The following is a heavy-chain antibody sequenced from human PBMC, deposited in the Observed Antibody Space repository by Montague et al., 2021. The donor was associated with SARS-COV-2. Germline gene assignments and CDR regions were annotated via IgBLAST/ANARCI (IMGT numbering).Heavy chain of an antibody. CDR1: GFTFSSHW. D-gene: IGHD1-1*01. Sequence: SLRLSCAASGFTFSSHWMHWVRQAPGKGLEWVSCISGAGSVTHYADAVEGRFTISRDNAKNTLYLHMSSLRAEDTAVYYCARDTGRSWNPLDYWGQGTLVTVSS. CDR2: ISGAGSVT. V-gene: IGHV3-74*01. CDR3: ARDTGRSWNPLDY. J-gene: IGHJ4*02.